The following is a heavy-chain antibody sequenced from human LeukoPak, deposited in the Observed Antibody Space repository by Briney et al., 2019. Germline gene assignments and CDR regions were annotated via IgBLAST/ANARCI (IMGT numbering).Heavy chain of an antibody. CDR3: VKESGFMVAPNSAFDI. V-gene: IGHV3-48*03. J-gene: IGHJ3*02. Sequence: GGSLRLSCAASGFTFSSYEMNWVRQDPGKGLEWVSYISSSGSTIRYADSVKGRFTISRDNSKNTLYLQMSSLRAEDTAVYYCVKESGFMVAPNSAFDIWGQGTMVTVSS. CDR2: ISSSGSTI. D-gene: IGHD4/OR15-4a*01. CDR1: GFTFSSYE.